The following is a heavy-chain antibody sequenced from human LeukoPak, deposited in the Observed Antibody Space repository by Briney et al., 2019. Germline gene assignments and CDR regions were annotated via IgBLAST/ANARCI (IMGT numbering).Heavy chain of an antibody. CDR3: ARGRAAADY. Sequence: GGSLRLSCAASGFTFSSYAMHWVRQAPGKGLEWVAVISYDGSNKYYADSVKGRFTISRDNSKNTLYLQMNSLRAENTAVYYCARGRAAADYWGQGTLVTVSS. CDR1: GFTFSSYA. D-gene: IGHD6-25*01. J-gene: IGHJ4*02. V-gene: IGHV3-30-3*01. CDR2: ISYDGSNK.